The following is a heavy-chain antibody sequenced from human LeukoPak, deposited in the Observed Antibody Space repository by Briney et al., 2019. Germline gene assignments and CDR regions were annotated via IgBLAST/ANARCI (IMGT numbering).Heavy chain of an antibody. D-gene: IGHD2-2*01. CDR1: GGAFSDYA. CDR2: IIPFVDIP. V-gene: IGHV1-69*04. J-gene: IGHJ3*02. Sequence: SVKVSCKASGGAFSDYAITWVRQAPGQGLEWMGRIIPFVDIPYYAQKFQGRVTITADKSTSTVYMELSSLKSEDTAVYYCARYCSSTSCYAGENAFDIWGQGTMVTVSS. CDR3: ARYCSSTSCYAGENAFDI.